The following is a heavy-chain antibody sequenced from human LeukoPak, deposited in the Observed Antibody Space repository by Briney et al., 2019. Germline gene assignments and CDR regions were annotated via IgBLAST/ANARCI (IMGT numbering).Heavy chain of an antibody. J-gene: IGHJ4*02. D-gene: IGHD4-17*01. Sequence: GGSLRLSCAASGFTFSSYSMNWVRQAPGKGLEWVSFISSSSSYIYYADSVKGRFTISRGNAKNSLYLQMNSLRAEDTAVYYCARDDYGDLYYFGYWGQGTLVTVSS. CDR2: ISSSSSYI. CDR3: ARDDYGDLYYFGY. V-gene: IGHV3-21*06. CDR1: GFTFSSYS.